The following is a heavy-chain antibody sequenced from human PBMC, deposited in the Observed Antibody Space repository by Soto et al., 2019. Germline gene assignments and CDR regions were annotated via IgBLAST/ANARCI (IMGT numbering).Heavy chain of an antibody. CDR2: ISAYNGNT. V-gene: IGHV1-18*01. CDR1: GYTITSYG. Sequence: QVQLVQSGAEVKKPGASVKVSCKASGYTITSYGIRWVRKAPGQGLEWMGWISAYNGNTNYAQKLQGRVTMTTDTSTSTAYMELRSLRSDDTAVYYCARQDSGSYYVRSLLDVWGQGTTVTVSS. D-gene: IGHD1-26*01. J-gene: IGHJ6*02. CDR3: ARQDSGSYYVRSLLDV.